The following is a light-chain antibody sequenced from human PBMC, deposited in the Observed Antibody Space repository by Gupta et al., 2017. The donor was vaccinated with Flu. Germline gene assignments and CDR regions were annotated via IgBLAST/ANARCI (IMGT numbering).Light chain of an antibody. CDR2: KTS. V-gene: IGKV1-5*03. CDR3: QQYNSYTGT. CDR1: QSITGW. J-gene: IGKJ1*01. Sequence: PSTLSASVGDRVTITCRASQSITGWLAWYQQKPGKAPKLLTYKTSNLESGVPSRFSGSGSGTEFTLTISSLQPDDFATYYCQQYNSYTGTFGQGTKVEI.